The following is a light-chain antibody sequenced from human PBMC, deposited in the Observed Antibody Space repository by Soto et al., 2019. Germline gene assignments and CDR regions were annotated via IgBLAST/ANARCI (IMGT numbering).Light chain of an antibody. CDR3: QQYDNWPRSLT. V-gene: IGKV3-15*01. CDR2: GAS. J-gene: IGKJ4*01. Sequence: EIVVTQSPATLSVSPGEGATLSCRASQSISNNLAWYQQKPGQAPRLLIYGASTRATDVPGRFSGSGSGTEFTLTISSLQSEDFAVYYCQQYDNWPRSLTFGGGTKLEIK. CDR1: QSISNN.